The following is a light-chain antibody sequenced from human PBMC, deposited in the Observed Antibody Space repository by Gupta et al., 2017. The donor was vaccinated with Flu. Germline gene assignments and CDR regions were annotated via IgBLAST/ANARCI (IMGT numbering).Light chain of an antibody. Sequence: QSALNQPPSVSESPGQSVTISCTGTSSDVGTYNRVSWYQQPPGTSPKLVIYEVSNRPSGVPDRFSGSKSGNTASLTISGLQGEDEADYYCSSYTTSSTYVFGTGTKVTVL. CDR1: SSDVGTYNR. V-gene: IGLV2-18*02. J-gene: IGLJ1*01. CDR2: EVS. CDR3: SSYTTSSTYV.